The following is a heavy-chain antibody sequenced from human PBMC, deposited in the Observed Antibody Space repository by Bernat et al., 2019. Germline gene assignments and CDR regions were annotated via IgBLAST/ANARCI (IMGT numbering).Heavy chain of an antibody. CDR3: ARGNGAVTTWFDAFDI. V-gene: IGHV5-51*01. CDR2: IYPGDSDT. Sequence: EVRLVQSGAEVKKPGESLKISCKGSGYSFTSYWIGWVRQMPGKGLEWMGFIYPGDSDTRYSPSFQGQGTISADKSISTAYLQWSGLKASDTAMYYCARGNGAVTTWFDAFDIWGQGTMVTVAS. CDR1: GYSFTSYW. D-gene: IGHD4-11*01. J-gene: IGHJ3*02.